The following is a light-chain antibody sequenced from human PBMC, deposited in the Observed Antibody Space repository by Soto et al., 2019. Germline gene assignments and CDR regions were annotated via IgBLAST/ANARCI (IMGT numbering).Light chain of an antibody. CDR1: QSVNTN. V-gene: IGKV3-15*01. CDR2: GAS. Sequence: EIVMTQSPATLSVSPGERATLSCRASQSVNTNLAWYQQKPGQAPRLLIYGASTRATGIPARFSGSGSGTEFTLTISSLQSEDFAVYYCQQYYNWRTFGQGTKVDI. CDR3: QQYYNWRT. J-gene: IGKJ1*01.